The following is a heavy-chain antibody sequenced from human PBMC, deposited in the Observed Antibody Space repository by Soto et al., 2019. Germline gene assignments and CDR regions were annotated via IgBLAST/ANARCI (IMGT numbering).Heavy chain of an antibody. CDR2: LYSGGTT. CDR3: ARSSLY. Sequence: GGSLRLSCVASGFSVRNNYMTWVSQAPGKGLEWVSVLYSGGTTYYADSMKGRFTISRDNSNNTLYLQMDSLRPEDTAVYYCARSSLYWSQGTLVTVSS. V-gene: IGHV3-53*01. J-gene: IGHJ4*02. CDR1: GFSVRNNY.